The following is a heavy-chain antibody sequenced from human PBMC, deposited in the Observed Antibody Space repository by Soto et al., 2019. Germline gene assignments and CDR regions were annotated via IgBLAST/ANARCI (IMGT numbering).Heavy chain of an antibody. CDR1: GFTFNIYG. CDR2: ISYHGSNQ. CDR3: AKDQASGQGSFDS. J-gene: IGHJ4*02. Sequence: PAGSLTLTCAASGFTFNIYGMHSFRQAPDKGLEWVALISYHGSNQYYADSVKGRFTISRDNSKNTLFLQMNSLRADDTAVYYCAKDQASGQGSFDSWGQGTLVTVSS. V-gene: IGHV3-30*18.